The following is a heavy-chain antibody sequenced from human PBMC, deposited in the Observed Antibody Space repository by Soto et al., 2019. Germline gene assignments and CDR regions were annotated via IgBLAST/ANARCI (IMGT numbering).Heavy chain of an antibody. Sequence: SWIRQPPGKGLEWIGEINHSGSTNYNPSLKSRVTISVDTSKNQFSLKLSYVTAADTAVYYCARGRRGEGPPQASPNGWFDPWGQGTLVTVSS. J-gene: IGHJ5*02. V-gene: IGHV4-34*01. CDR3: ARGRRGEGPPQASPNGWFDP. CDR2: INHSGST. D-gene: IGHD3-10*01.